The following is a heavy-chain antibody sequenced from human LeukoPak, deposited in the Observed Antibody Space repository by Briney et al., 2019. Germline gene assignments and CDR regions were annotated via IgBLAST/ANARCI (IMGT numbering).Heavy chain of an antibody. V-gene: IGHV4-61*02. CDR2: IYTSGST. CDR1: GGSISSGSYY. J-gene: IGHJ4*02. CDR3: ARVSPGYYYDSSGL. D-gene: IGHD3-22*01. Sequence: SETLSLTCTVSGGSISSGSYYWSWIRQPAGKGQEWTGRIYTSGSTNYNPSLKSRVTISVDTSKNQFSLKLSSVTAADTAVYYCARVSPGYYYDSSGLWGQGTLVTVSS.